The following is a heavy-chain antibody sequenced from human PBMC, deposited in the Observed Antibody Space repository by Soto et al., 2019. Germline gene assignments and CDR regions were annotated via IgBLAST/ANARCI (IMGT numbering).Heavy chain of an antibody. CDR1: GFTFSSYA. J-gene: IGHJ4*02. CDR2: ISGSGGST. CDR3: ARDITMIVVVITNPLFDY. Sequence: GWSLRLSCAASGFTFSSYAMSWVRQAPGKGLEWVSAISGSGGSTYYADSVKGRFTISRDNSKNTLYLQMNSLRAEDTAVYYCARDITMIVVVITNPLFDYWGQGTLVTVSS. D-gene: IGHD3-22*01. V-gene: IGHV3-23*01.